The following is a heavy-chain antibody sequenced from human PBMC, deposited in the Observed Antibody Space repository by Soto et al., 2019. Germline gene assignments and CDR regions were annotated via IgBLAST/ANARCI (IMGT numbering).Heavy chain of an antibody. Sequence: GGSLRLSCAASGFTFSSYGMHWVRQAPGKGLEWVAVIWYDGSNKYYADSVKGRFTISRDNSKNTLYLQMNSLRAEDTAVYYCARVVTIFGVVNLEYYYYGMDVWGQGTTVTVSS. CDR2: IWYDGSNK. J-gene: IGHJ6*02. CDR1: GFTFSSYG. CDR3: ARVVTIFGVVNLEYYYYGMDV. D-gene: IGHD3-3*01. V-gene: IGHV3-33*01.